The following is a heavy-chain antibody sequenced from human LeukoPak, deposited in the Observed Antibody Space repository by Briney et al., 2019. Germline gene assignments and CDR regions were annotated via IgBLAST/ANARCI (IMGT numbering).Heavy chain of an antibody. J-gene: IGHJ4*02. Sequence: GGSLRLSCAASGFSFNNCAMTWVRQAPGKGLEWVSSSGGNYADSVKGRFTISRDNSKNTLYLQMNSLRAEDTAVYYCAKDAPGRGFGGNDYWGQGTLVTVSS. D-gene: IGHD3-10*01. CDR2: SGG. V-gene: IGHV3-23*01. CDR1: GFSFNNCA. CDR3: AKDAPGRGFGGNDY.